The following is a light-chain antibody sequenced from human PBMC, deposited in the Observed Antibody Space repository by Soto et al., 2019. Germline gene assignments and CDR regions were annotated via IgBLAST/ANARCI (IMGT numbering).Light chain of an antibody. V-gene: IGKV4-1*01. CDR3: QQYYTTPLT. Sequence: DIVMTQSPDSLAVSLGERATINCKSSQSVLYSSNNKNYLAWYQQKPGQPPKLLIYWASTRESGVPDRFSGSGSGTDFTLTIRRLQAEDVAVYYCQQYYTTPLTFGPGTKVDIK. J-gene: IGKJ3*01. CDR1: QSVLYSSNNKNY. CDR2: WAS.